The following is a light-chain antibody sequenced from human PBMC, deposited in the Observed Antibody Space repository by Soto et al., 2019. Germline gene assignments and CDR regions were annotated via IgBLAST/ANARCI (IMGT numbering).Light chain of an antibody. Sequence: QSVLTQPASVSGSPGQSITISCTGTSRDVGGYNYVSWFQQHPGKAPKLMIYDVSTRPSGVSNRFSGSKSGNTASLTISGLQAEDEADYYCSSHTISTTLVFGGGTKLTVI. J-gene: IGLJ2*01. CDR3: SSHTISTTLV. CDR2: DVS. V-gene: IGLV2-14*01. CDR1: SRDVGGYNY.